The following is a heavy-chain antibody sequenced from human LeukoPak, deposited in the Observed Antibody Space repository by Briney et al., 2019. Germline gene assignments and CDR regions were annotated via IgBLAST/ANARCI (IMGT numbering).Heavy chain of an antibody. D-gene: IGHD4-17*01. CDR2: IYISGTT. V-gene: IGHV4-4*07. CDR3: VRQDGDDARAFDY. Sequence: SETLSLTCTVPGASISGYFWTWIRQPAGKGLEWIGRIYISGTTNYNPSLKSRVSMTVDTSKNQISLNLTSVTAADTALYYCVRQDGDDARAFDYWGQGTLVTVTS. J-gene: IGHJ4*02. CDR1: GASISGYF.